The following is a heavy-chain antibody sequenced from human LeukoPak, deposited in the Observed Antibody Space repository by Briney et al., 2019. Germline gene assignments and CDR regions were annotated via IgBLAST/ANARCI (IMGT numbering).Heavy chain of an antibody. CDR3: ARLQYYYDSSAY. CDR2: IYSGGST. J-gene: IGHJ4*02. D-gene: IGHD3-22*01. V-gene: IGHV3-66*04. Sequence: GGSLRLSCAASGFTVSSKYMSWVRQAPGKGLEGVSVIYSGGSTYYADSVKGRFTISRDNSKNTLYLQMNSLRAEDTAVYYCARLQYYYDSSAYWGQGTLVTVSS. CDR1: GFTVSSKY.